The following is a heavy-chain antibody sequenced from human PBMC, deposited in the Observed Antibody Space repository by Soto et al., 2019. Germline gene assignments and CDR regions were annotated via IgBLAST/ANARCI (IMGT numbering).Heavy chain of an antibody. Sequence: VQLQESGPRLVKPSETLSLTCSVSGVSIGSHFWSWIRQAPGKGPELVGYIYHTVNTNYNPALKSRVTISLDTSENQLSLQLSSVTAADTAVYYCARLQYTVVTALDIWGPGPMVTVSS. CDR1: GVSIGSHF. J-gene: IGHJ3*02. CDR2: IYHTVNT. CDR3: ARLQYTVVTALDI. V-gene: IGHV4-59*11. D-gene: IGHD2-15*01.